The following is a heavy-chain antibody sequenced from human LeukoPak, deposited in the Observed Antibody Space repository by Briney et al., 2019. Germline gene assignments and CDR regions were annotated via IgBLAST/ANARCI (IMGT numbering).Heavy chain of an antibody. CDR1: GGSISSSSYY. J-gene: IGHJ3*02. CDR2: IYYSGST. CDR3: ARERVNFGAFDI. Sequence: SETLSLTCTVSGGSISSSSYYWGWIRQPPGKGLEWIGSIYYSGSTYYNPSLKSRVTISVDTSKNQFSLKLSSVTAADTAVYYCARERVNFGAFDIWGQGTMVTVSS. D-gene: IGHD3-16*01. V-gene: IGHV4-39*07.